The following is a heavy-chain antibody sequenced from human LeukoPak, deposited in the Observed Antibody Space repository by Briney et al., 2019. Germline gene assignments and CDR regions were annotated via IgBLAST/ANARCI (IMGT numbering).Heavy chain of an antibody. CDR1: GFTFSSYA. D-gene: IGHD3-22*01. V-gene: IGHV3-23*01. J-gene: IGHJ4*02. CDR3: ARGNYYDSSGSSFDY. CDR2: ISGSGGST. Sequence: GGSLRLSCAASGFTFSSYAMSWVRQAPGKGLEWVSAISGSGGSTYYADSVKGRFTISRHNSKNTLYLQMNSLRAEDTAVYYCARGNYYDSSGSSFDYWGQGTLVTVSS.